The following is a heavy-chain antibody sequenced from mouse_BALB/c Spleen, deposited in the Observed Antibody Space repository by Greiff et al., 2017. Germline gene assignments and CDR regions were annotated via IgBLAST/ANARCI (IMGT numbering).Heavy chain of an antibody. CDR1: GYTFTEYT. CDR2: INPNNGGT. D-gene: IGHD1-1*01. Sequence: VQLKQSGPELVKPGASVKISCKTSGYTFTEYTMHWVKQSHGKSLEWIGGINPNNGGTSYNQKFKGKATLTVDQSSSTAYMELRSLTSEDSAVYYCARSYYDGSSYERFAYWGQGTLVTVSA. CDR3: ARSYYDGSSYERFAY. V-gene: IGHV1-18*01. J-gene: IGHJ3*01.